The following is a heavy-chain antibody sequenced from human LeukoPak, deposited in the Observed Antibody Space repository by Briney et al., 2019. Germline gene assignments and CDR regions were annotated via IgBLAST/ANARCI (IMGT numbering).Heavy chain of an antibody. Sequence: SETLSLTCTVSGGSISSYYWSWIRQPPGKGLEWIGYIYYSGSTNYNPSLKSRVTISVDTSKNQFSLKLSSVTAADTAVYYCAREELEMATNTGINDAFDIWGQGTMVTVSS. D-gene: IGHD5-24*01. CDR2: IYYSGST. CDR3: AREELEMATNTGINDAFDI. J-gene: IGHJ3*02. CDR1: GGSISSYY. V-gene: IGHV4-59*01.